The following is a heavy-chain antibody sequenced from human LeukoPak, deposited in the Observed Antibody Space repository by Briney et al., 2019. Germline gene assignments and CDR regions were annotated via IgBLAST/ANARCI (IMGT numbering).Heavy chain of an antibody. CDR1: GGSISSYY. CDR3: ARDRGFDSSGYYPNFDY. D-gene: IGHD3-22*01. Sequence: SETLSLTCTVSGGSISSYYWSWIRQPAGKGLEWIGRIYTSGSTNYNPSLKSRVTMSVDTSKNQFSLKLSPVTAADTAVYYCARDRGFDSSGYYPNFDYWGQGTLVTVSS. J-gene: IGHJ4*02. CDR2: IYTSGST. V-gene: IGHV4-4*07.